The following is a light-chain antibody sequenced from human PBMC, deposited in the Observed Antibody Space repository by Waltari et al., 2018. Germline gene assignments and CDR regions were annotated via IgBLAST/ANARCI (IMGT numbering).Light chain of an antibody. Sequence: QSVLTQPPSASGTPGQRVTIPCSGSRSNIGSNYVNWYQQLPGPAPKLLIYSSNQRPSGVPDRFSGSKSGTSASLAISGLQSEDEADYYCTGWDDSLNGVVFGGGTKLTVL. CDR3: TGWDDSLNGVV. CDR2: SSN. J-gene: IGLJ2*01. CDR1: RSNIGSNY. V-gene: IGLV1-44*01.